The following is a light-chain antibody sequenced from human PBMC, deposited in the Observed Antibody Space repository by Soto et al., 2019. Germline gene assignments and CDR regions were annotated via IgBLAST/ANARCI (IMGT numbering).Light chain of an antibody. Sequence: IPMTQDPSSLSASVGDRVTMTCRASQSISNFVNWYQQKPGKAPKVLIYAASTLLSGVPTRFSGSGSGTEFTVTISSLQPEDFATYYCQQSYSTPRYTFGQGTKLEIE. CDR1: QSISNF. V-gene: IGKV1-39*01. CDR2: AAS. J-gene: IGKJ2*01. CDR3: QQSYSTPRYT.